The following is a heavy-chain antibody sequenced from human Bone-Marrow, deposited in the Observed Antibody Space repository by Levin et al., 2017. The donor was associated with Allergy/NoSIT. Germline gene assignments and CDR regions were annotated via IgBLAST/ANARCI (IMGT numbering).Heavy chain of an antibody. Sequence: SLKISCAASGFTFDDYAMHWVRQAPGKGLEWVSGISWNSGSIGYADSVKGRFTISRDNAKNSLYLQMNSLRAEDTALYYCTPGVVKDYYYYGMDVWGQGTTVTVSS. D-gene: IGHD3-22*01. J-gene: IGHJ6*02. CDR1: GFTFDDYA. V-gene: IGHV3-9*01. CDR3: TPGVVKDYYYYGMDV. CDR2: ISWNSGSI.